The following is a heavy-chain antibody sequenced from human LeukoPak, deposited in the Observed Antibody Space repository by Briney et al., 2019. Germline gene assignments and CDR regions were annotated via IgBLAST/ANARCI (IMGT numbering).Heavy chain of an antibody. J-gene: IGHJ3*02. V-gene: IGHV4-30-4*01. D-gene: IGHD6-13*01. CDR2: IYYSGST. CDR1: GGSISSGDYY. CDR3: ARDYSSSWYIRAFDI. Sequence: SETLSLTCTVSGGSISSGDYYWSWIRQPPGKGLEWIGYIYYSGSTYYNPSLKSRVTISVDTSKNQFSLELSSVTAADTAVYYCARDYSSSWYIRAFDIWGQGTMVTVSS.